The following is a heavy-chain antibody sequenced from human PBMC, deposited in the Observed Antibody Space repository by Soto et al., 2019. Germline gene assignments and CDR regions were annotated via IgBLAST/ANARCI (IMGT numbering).Heavy chain of an antibody. CDR3: ARQIYDSDTGPNFQYYFDS. J-gene: IGHJ4*02. D-gene: IGHD3-22*01. V-gene: IGHV1-3*01. CDR2: INPDNGNT. CDR1: GYTFTRYT. Sequence: ASVKVSCKASGYTFTRYTMNWVRQAPGQRLEWMGWINPDNGNTKSSQKFQDRVIITRDTSASTAYMDLSSLRASDTAMYYCARQIYDSDTGPNFQYYFDSWGQGTPVTVSS.